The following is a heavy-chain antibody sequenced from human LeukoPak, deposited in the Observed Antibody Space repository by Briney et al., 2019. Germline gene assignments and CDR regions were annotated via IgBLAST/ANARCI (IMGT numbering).Heavy chain of an antibody. J-gene: IGHJ4*02. CDR2: MNPNSGNT. Sequence: ASVKVSCKASGGTFSSYDINWVRQATGQGLEWMGWMNPNSGNTGYAQKFQGRVTMTRNTSISTAYMELSSLRSEDTAVYYCARGGGLTTNLGYWGQGTLVTVSS. CDR3: ARGGGLTTNLGY. CDR1: GGTFSSYD. V-gene: IGHV1-8*02. D-gene: IGHD4-11*01.